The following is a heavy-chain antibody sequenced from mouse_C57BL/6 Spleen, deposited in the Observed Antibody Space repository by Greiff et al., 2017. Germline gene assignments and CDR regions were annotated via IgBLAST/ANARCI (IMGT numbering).Heavy chain of an antibody. CDR3: AIERDYDWFAY. CDR1: GYTFTSYW. Sequence: QVQRQQPGAELVKPGASVKVSCKASGYTFTSYWMHWVKQRPGQGLEWIGRIHPSDSDTNYNQKFKGKATLTVDKSSSTAYMQLSSLTSEDSAVYYCAIERDYDWFAYWGQGTLVTVSA. J-gene: IGHJ3*01. CDR2: IHPSDSDT. V-gene: IGHV1-74*01. D-gene: IGHD2-4*01.